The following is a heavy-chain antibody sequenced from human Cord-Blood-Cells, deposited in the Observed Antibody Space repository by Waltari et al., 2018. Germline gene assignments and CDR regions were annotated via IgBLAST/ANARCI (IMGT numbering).Heavy chain of an antibody. D-gene: IGHD6-13*01. J-gene: IGHJ4*02. CDR1: GFTFSSYA. CDR3: ARGPIAAAGT. CDR2: ISYDGSNK. Sequence: QVQLVESGGGVVQPGRSLRLSCAASGFTFSSYAIHWVRQAPGKGLEWVAVISYDGSNKYYADSVKGRFTISRDNSKNTLYLQMNSLRAEDTAVYYCARGPIAAAGTWGQGTLVTVSS. V-gene: IGHV3-30-3*01.